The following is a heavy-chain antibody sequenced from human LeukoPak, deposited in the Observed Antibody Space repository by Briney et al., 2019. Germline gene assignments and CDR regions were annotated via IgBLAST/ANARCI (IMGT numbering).Heavy chain of an antibody. CDR3: AKEPSRGYSYGTPFDY. Sequence: GGSLRLSCAASGFTFSSYGMHWVRQAPGKGLEWVAVISYDGSNKYYADSVKGRFTISRDNSKNTLYLQMNSLRAEDTAVYYCAKEPSRGYSYGTPFDYWGQGTLVTVSS. CDR2: ISYDGSNK. D-gene: IGHD5-18*01. J-gene: IGHJ4*02. V-gene: IGHV3-30*18. CDR1: GFTFSSYG.